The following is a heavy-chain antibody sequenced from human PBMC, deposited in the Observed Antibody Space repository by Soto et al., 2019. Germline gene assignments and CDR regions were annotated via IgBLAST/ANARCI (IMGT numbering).Heavy chain of an antibody. D-gene: IGHD3-16*01. CDR2: ISPYTGNT. V-gene: IGHV1-18*01. Sequence: GASVKVSCKASGYTFTSYDINWVRQAPGQGLEWMGWISPYTGNTHSASRVQGRLTMTTDTSTSTAYMDLGSLTSDDTAVYYCVMVDNYVTPTPQDVWGQGTTVTVSS. CDR1: GYTFTSYD. CDR3: VMVDNYVTPTPQDV. J-gene: IGHJ6*02.